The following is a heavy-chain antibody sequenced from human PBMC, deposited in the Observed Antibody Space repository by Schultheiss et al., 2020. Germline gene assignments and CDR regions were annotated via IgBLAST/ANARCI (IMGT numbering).Heavy chain of an antibody. D-gene: IGHD2-15*01. CDR1: GGSISSYY. CDR3: AREYCSGGSCYNYYYGMDV. Sequence: SETLSLTCTVSGGSISSYYWSWVRQPPGKGLEWIGYIYYSGSTNYNPSLKSRVTISVDTSKNQFSLKLSSVTAADTAVYYCAREYCSGGSCYNYYYGMDVWGQGTTVTVAS. V-gene: IGHV4-59*01. CDR2: IYYSGST. J-gene: IGHJ6*02.